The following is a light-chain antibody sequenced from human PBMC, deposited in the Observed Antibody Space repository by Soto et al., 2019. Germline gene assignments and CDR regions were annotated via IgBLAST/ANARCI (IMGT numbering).Light chain of an antibody. CDR1: SSDVGGYNY. Sequence: ALTQPASVSGSPGQSITISCTGTSSDVGGYNYVSWYQQHPGKAPKLMIYDVSNRPSGVSNRFSGSKSGNTASLTISGLQAEDEADYYCSSYTSSSTYVVFGGGTKLTVL. V-gene: IGLV2-14*01. CDR2: DVS. J-gene: IGLJ2*01. CDR3: SSYTSSSTYVV.